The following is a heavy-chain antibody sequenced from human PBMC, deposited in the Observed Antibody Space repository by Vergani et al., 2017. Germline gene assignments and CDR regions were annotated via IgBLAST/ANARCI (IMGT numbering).Heavy chain of an antibody. J-gene: IGHJ5*02. Sequence: EVQLVESGGGLVQPGGSLRFSSAAFGFPFSRSWRGWVRRAPGRGLGGVAKIKQVGSEKSYVDSVKGRFTLSRYNAKNSLYLQMKSLRAEDTAVYYCARDDLWFGESWFDPWGQGTLVTVSS. CDR1: GFPFSRSW. CDR2: IKQVGSEK. D-gene: IGHD3-10*01. V-gene: IGHV3-7*01. CDR3: ARDDLWFGESWFDP.